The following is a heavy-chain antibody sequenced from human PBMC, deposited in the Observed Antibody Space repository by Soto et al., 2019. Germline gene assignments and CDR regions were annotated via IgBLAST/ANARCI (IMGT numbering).Heavy chain of an antibody. CDR2: ISYDGSNK. CDR1: GFTFSSYG. J-gene: IGHJ4*02. Sequence: GSLRLSCAASGFTFSSYGMHWVRQAPGKGLEWVAVISYDGSNKYYADSVKGRFTISRDNSKNTLYLQMNSLRAEDTAVHYCAKDLIAAAASGGYWGQGTLVTV. D-gene: IGHD6-13*01. CDR3: AKDLIAAAASGGY. V-gene: IGHV3-30*18.